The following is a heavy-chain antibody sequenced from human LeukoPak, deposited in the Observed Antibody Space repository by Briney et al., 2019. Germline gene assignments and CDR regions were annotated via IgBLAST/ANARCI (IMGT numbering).Heavy chain of an antibody. V-gene: IGHV3-11*01. CDR3: ARDLEPSSGSTFDY. Sequence: GSLRLSCAASGFTFSDYYMSWIRQAPGKGLEWVSYISSSGSTIYYADSVKGRFTISRDNAKNSRYLQMNSLRAEDTAVYYCARDLEPSSGSTFDYWGQGTLVTVSS. J-gene: IGHJ4*02. CDR2: ISSSGSTI. CDR1: GFTFSDYY. D-gene: IGHD3-3*01.